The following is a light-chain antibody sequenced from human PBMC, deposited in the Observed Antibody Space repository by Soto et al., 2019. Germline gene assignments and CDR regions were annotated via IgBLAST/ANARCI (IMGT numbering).Light chain of an antibody. J-gene: IGLJ1*01. Sequence: QSVLTQPASVSGSPGQSITISCTGTSSGVGGYNYVSWYQQHPGKAPKLMIYEVSNRPSGVSNRFSGSKSGNTASLTISGLQAEDEADYYCSSCTSSSPYVFGTGTKVTLL. CDR3: SSCTSSSPYV. CDR2: EVS. V-gene: IGLV2-14*01. CDR1: SSGVGGYNY.